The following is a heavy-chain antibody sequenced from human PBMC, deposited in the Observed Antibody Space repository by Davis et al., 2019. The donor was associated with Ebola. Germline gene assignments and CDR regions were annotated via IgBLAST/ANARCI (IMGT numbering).Heavy chain of an antibody. J-gene: IGHJ6*02. CDR3: ARDRKSSPIASYYYYGMDV. V-gene: IGHV1-3*01. CDR2: INGGNGDT. Sequence: AASVKVSCKASGYIFTSYAMHWVRQAPGQRLEWMGWINGGNGDTKYSQKFQGRVTITADKSTSTAYMELSSLRSEDTAVYYCARDRKSSPIASYYYYGMDVWGQGTTVTVSS. D-gene: IGHD6-13*01. CDR1: GYIFTSYA.